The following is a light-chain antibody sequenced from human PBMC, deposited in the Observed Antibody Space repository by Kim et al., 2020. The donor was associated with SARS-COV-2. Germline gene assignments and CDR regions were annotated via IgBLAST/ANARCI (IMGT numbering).Light chain of an antibody. CDR2: GKS. CDR3: NSRDSSGNHWV. CDR1: SLRRYC. J-gene: IGLJ3*02. V-gene: IGLV3-19*01. Sequence: AWGQTVRVTGEGESLRRYCASWYQGKAGRAAVLVIYGKSSRPSGSPGRFSGSSSGNRASLTITGAQAEDGAGYYCNSRDSSGNHWVFGGGTQLTVL.